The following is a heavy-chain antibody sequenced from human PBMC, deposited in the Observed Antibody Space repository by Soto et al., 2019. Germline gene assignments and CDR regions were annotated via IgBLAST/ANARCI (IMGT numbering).Heavy chain of an antibody. Sequence: SETLSLTCAVYGGSVNGYYWSWIRQPPGKGLEWIGEINHTGGTHYNPSLKSRVTMSVDTSKNQFSLRLSSVTAADTAIYYCATRITVFGLLIPPFDPWGQGTQVTVSS. CDR1: GGSVNGYY. V-gene: IGHV4-34*01. CDR2: INHTGGT. J-gene: IGHJ5*02. D-gene: IGHD3-3*01. CDR3: ATRITVFGLLIPPFDP.